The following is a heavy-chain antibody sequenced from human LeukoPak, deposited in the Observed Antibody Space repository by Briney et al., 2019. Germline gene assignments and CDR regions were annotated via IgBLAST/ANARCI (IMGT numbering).Heavy chain of an antibody. D-gene: IGHD3-3*01. CDR2: IIPIFGTA. V-gene: IGHV1-69*05. Sequence: SVKVSCEASGGTFSSYATSWVRQAPGQGLEWMGRIIPIFGTANYAQKFQGRVTITTDESTSTAYMELSSLRSEDTAVYYCAGGPYYDFWSGYLRYWGQGTLVTVSS. J-gene: IGHJ4*02. CDR3: AGGPYYDFWSGYLRY. CDR1: GGTFSSYA.